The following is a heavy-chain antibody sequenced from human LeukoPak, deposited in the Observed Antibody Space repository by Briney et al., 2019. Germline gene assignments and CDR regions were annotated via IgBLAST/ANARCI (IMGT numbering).Heavy chain of an antibody. V-gene: IGHV3-21*01. D-gene: IGHD4-17*01. CDR3: EREARWLGMTTVTTEDY. Sequence: NPGGSLRLSCAASGFNFSTYSMNWVRQAPGKGLEWVSSISTSSTYIHYADSVKGRFTISRDNAKNSLYLQMNSLRAQDTAVYYGEREARWLGMTTVTTEDYWGQEILVTASS. J-gene: IGHJ4*02. CDR1: GFNFSTYS. CDR2: ISTSSTYI.